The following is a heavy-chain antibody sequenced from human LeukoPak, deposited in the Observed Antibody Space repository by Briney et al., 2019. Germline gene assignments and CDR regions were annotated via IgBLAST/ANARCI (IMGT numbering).Heavy chain of an antibody. Sequence: GGSLRLSCAASGFTFSSYAMSWVRQAPGKGLEWVSAISGSGGSTYYADSVKGRFTISRDNSKNTLYLQMNSLRAEDTAVYYCARGPPGYYDSSGYLGMWGQGTLVTVSS. CDR1: GFTFSSYA. CDR2: ISGSGGST. J-gene: IGHJ4*02. CDR3: ARGPPGYYDSSGYLGM. D-gene: IGHD3-22*01. V-gene: IGHV3-23*01.